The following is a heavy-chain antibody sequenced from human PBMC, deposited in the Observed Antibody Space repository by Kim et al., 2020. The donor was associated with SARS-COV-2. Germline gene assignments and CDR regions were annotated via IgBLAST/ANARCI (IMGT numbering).Heavy chain of an antibody. V-gene: IGHV4-39*07. Sequence: SETLSLTCTVSGGSISSSSYYWGWIRQPPGKGLEWIGSIYYSGSTYYNPSLKSRVTISVDTSKNQFSLKLSSVTAADTAVYYCARDLTITVTTWGGGWFDPWGQGTLVTVSS. J-gene: IGHJ5*02. CDR2: IYYSGST. CDR1: GGSISSSSYY. D-gene: IGHD4-4*01. CDR3: ARDLTITVTTWGGGWFDP.